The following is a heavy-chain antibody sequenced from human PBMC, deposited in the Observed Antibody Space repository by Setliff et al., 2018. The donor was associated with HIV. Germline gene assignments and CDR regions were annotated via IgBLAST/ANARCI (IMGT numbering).Heavy chain of an antibody. CDR2: ISYNEYT. CDR3: ARDHNSGTLHAFDL. J-gene: IGHJ3*01. V-gene: IGHV4-59*01. CDR1: GGSIGSYY. D-gene: IGHD1-26*01. Sequence: PSETLSLTCIVSGGSIGSYYWSWIRQSPGKGLEWIGHISYNEYTNYNPSLKSRVTISLDTSKKHFSLDLYSVTAADTAVYYCARDHNSGTLHAFDLWGQGTKVTVSS.